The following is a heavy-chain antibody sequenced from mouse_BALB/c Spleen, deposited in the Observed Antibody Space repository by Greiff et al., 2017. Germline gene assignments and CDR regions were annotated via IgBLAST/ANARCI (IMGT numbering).Heavy chain of an antibody. CDR2: ISYSGST. CDR3: ARGIYYDYFV. V-gene: IGHV3-2*02. J-gene: IGHJ3*01. Sequence: ESGPGLVKPSQSLSLTCTVTGYSITSDYAWNWIRQFPGNKLEWMGYISYSGSTSYNPSLKSRISITRDTSKNQFFLQLNSVTTEDTATYYCARGIYYDYFVWGQGTLVTVSA. D-gene: IGHD2-4*01. CDR1: GYSITSDYA.